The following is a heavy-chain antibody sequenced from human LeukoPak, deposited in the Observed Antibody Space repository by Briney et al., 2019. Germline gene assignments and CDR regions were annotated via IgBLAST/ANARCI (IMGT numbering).Heavy chain of an antibody. Sequence: ASVKVSCKASGGTFSSYAISWVRQAPGQGLEWMGGIIPIFGTANYAQKFQGRVTITADESTSTAYMELSSLRSEDTAVYYCASVMTTVTRRFDPWGQGTLVTVPS. D-gene: IGHD4-17*01. CDR1: GGTFSSYA. CDR2: IIPIFGTA. V-gene: IGHV1-69*13. CDR3: ASVMTTVTRRFDP. J-gene: IGHJ5*02.